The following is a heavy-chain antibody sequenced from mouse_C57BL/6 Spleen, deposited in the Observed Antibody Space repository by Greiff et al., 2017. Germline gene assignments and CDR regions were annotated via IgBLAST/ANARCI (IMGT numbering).Heavy chain of an antibody. D-gene: IGHD1-1*01. CDR3: ARQDLYYYGSSYAMDY. V-gene: IGHV5-12*01. CDR2: ISNGGGST. CDR1: GFTFSDYY. J-gene: IGHJ4*01. Sequence: EVTLVESGGGLVQPGGSLKLSCAASGFTFSDYYMYWVRQTPEKRLEWVAYISNGGGSTYYPDTVKGRFTISRDNAKNTLYLQMSRLKSEDTAMYYCARQDLYYYGSSYAMDYWGQGTSVTVSS.